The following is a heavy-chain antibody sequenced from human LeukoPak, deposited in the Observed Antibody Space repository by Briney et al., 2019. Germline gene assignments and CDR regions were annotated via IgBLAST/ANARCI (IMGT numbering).Heavy chain of an antibody. CDR1: GFTFSSYG. J-gene: IGHJ4*02. CDR3: ARGGDIVVVPAAYFDY. Sequence: PGGSLRLSCAASGFTFSSYGMHWVRQAPGKGLEWVAVIWYDGSNKYYADSVKGRFTISRDNSKNTLYLQMNSLRAEDTAVYYCARGGDIVVVPAAYFDYWGQGTLVTVSS. CDR2: IWYDGSNK. D-gene: IGHD2-2*01. V-gene: IGHV3-33*01.